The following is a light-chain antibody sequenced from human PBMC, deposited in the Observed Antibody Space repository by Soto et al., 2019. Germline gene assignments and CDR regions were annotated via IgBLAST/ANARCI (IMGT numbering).Light chain of an antibody. CDR3: QQTYGSPQT. CDR2: SAS. J-gene: IGKJ1*01. Sequence: DIQMTQSPSSLSASVGDRVTITCRASQSISSYLNWYQQKPGKAPKLLIYSASSLQSGVPSRFSGSGSGTDFTLHISSLEPEDFATYYCQQTYGSPQTFGQGTKVEIK. CDR1: QSISSY. V-gene: IGKV1-39*01.